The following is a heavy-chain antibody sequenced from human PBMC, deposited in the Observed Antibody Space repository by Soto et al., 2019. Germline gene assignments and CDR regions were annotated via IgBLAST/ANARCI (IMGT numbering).Heavy chain of an antibody. J-gene: IGHJ6*02. D-gene: IGHD2-2*01. Sequence: TRTLALTLTFHHDSLNRGRNSYAWFFQKQRKGLEWIGSIYYSGSTYYNPSLKSRVTISVDTSKNQFSLKLGSVTAADTAVYYCASQSDIVLVPAALYYYYGMDVWGQGTTVT. CDR1: HDSLNRGRNS. CDR2: IYYSGST. V-gene: IGHV4-39*01. CDR3: ASQSDIVLVPAALYYYYGMDV.